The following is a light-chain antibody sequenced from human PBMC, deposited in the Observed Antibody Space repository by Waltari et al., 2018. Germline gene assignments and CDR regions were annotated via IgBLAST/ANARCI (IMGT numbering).Light chain of an antibody. Sequence: QSVLTQPPSVSGTPGQAVTISCSGSSSNIGNNVVNWSRQVPGTTPKLLIYRNDQRPSGVPDRFSGSKSGTSASLAISGLRSEDEGDYFCAAWDDSLNGRWEFGGGTKLTVL. V-gene: IGLV1-44*01. CDR2: RND. CDR1: SSNIGNNV. CDR3: AAWDDSLNGRWE. J-gene: IGLJ2*01.